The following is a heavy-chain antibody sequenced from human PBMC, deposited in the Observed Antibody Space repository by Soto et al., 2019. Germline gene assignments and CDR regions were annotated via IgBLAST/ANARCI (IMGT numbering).Heavy chain of an antibody. J-gene: IGHJ4*02. D-gene: IGHD2-21*02. CDR3: AAEAVCGADCNFFDY. CDR2: IRGSSNNI. V-gene: IGHV3-48*03. Sequence: EVKLLETGGGSVQPGGSLRLSCAVSGFNLTNYEMNWVRQVPGKGLEWISKIRGSSNNIYYADSVKGRFTISRDNANNLLFLQMNSLRADDTAVYYCAAEAVCGADCNFFDYWGQGTLVTVSS. CDR1: GFNLTNYE.